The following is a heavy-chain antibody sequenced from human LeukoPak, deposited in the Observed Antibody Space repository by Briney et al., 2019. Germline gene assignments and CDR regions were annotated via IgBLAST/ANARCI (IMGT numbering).Heavy chain of an antibody. V-gene: IGHV3-23*01. CDR2: LSGTGDST. J-gene: IGHJ3*02. CDR1: GFTFRNYA. CDR3: AKLSCGGDCYHDAFDI. D-gene: IGHD2-21*02. Sequence: QPGGSLRLSCAASGFTFRNYAMSWVRQAPGKGLEWVSTLSGTGDSTYYADSVKGRFTISRDNSKNTLYLQMNSLRAEDTAVYYCAKLSCGGDCYHDAFDIWGQGTMVTVSS.